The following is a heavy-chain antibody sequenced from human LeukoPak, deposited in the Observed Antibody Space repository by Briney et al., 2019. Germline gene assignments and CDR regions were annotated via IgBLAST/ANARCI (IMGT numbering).Heavy chain of an antibody. CDR2: ISGSGGST. J-gene: IGHJ4*02. V-gene: IGHV3-23*01. Sequence: GGSLRLSCAASGFTFSSYAMSWVRQAPGKGLEWVSAISGSGGSTYYADSVKGRFTISRDNSKNTLYLQMNSLRAEDTAVYYCAKGRDIVLMVYATDLDYWGQGTLVTVSS. CDR3: AKGRDIVLMVYATDLDY. D-gene: IGHD2-8*01. CDR1: GFTFSSYA.